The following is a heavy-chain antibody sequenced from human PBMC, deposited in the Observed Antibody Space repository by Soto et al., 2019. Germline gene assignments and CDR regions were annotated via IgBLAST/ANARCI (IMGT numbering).Heavy chain of an antibody. CDR3: ARLSYNWNIAFDD. CDR2: IYYSGST. Sequence: PSETLSLTCTVSGGSISSSSHYWGWIRQPPGKGLEWIGSIYYSGSTYYNPSLKSRVTISVDTSKNQFSLKLSSVTAADTAVYYCARLSYNWNIAFDDWGQGTLVTVSS. J-gene: IGHJ4*02. V-gene: IGHV4-39*01. D-gene: IGHD1-20*01. CDR1: GGSISSSSHY.